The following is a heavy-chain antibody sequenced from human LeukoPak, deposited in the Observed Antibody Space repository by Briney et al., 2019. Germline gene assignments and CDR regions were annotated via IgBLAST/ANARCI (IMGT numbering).Heavy chain of an antibody. D-gene: IGHD3-3*01. Sequence: GGSLRLSCAASGFTFCSYSMDWVRQAPGQGLEWVSYISRSSTIYYADSVKGRFTISRDNAKNSLYLQMNSLRDEDTAVYYCATDLPGNRLRFLEWMDYYGMDVWGQGTTVTVSS. V-gene: IGHV3-48*02. CDR2: ISRSSTI. CDR3: ATDLPGNRLRFLEWMDYYGMDV. J-gene: IGHJ6*02. CDR1: GFTFCSYS.